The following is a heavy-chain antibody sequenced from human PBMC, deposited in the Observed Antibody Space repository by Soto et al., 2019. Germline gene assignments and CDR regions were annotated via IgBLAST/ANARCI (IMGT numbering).Heavy chain of an antibody. J-gene: IGHJ4*02. CDR2: IYPGDSDT. V-gene: IGHV5-51*01. CDR3: ASCHYDILTGYCSFDY. Sequence: PGESLKISCKGSGYSFTSYWIGWVRQMPGKGLEWMGVIYPGDSDTRYSPSFQGQVTISADKSISTAYLQWSSLKASDTAMYYCASCHYDILTGYCSFDYWGQGTLVTVS. CDR1: GYSFTSYW. D-gene: IGHD3-9*01.